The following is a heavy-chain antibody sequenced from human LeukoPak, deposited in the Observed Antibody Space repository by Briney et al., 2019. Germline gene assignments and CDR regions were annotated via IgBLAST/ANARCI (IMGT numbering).Heavy chain of an antibody. Sequence: GGSLRLSRVVSGFSFSNYWMHWVRQAPGKGLVWVSRINSDGSTTSYAASVKGRFTISRDNAKNTLYLQMNSLRAEDTAVYYCASGIVGPTGDYWGQGTLVTVSS. J-gene: IGHJ4*02. CDR3: ASGIVGPTGDY. CDR1: GFSFSNYW. V-gene: IGHV3-74*01. CDR2: INSDGSTT. D-gene: IGHD1-26*01.